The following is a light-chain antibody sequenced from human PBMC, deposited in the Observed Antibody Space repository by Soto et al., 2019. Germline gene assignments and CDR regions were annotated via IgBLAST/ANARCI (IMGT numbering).Light chain of an antibody. CDR3: SSYTSSSTLV. V-gene: IGLV2-14*01. Sequence: QSALTQPASVSGSTGQSITISCTGTSSDVGGYNYVSWYQQHPGKAPKLMIYDVSNRPSGVSNRFSGYKSGNTASLTIFGLQAEDEADYYCSSYTSSSTLVFGGGTKLTVL. CDR1: SSDVGGYNY. J-gene: IGLJ2*01. CDR2: DVS.